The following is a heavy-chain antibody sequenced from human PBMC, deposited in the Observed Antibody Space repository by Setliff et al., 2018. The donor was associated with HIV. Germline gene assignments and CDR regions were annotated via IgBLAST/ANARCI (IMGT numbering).Heavy chain of an antibody. V-gene: IGHV1-8*03. CDR3: ARIWGIPPLYYFDY. D-gene: IGHD3-16*01. CDR1: GYTFTSYD. Sequence: VASVKVSCKASGYTFTSYDINWVRQATGQGLEWMGWMNPNSGNTGYAQKFQGRVTFTRDTSASAAYMDLSSLRSEDTAVYYCARIWGIPPLYYFDYWGQGTLVTVSS. J-gene: IGHJ4*02. CDR2: MNPNSGNT.